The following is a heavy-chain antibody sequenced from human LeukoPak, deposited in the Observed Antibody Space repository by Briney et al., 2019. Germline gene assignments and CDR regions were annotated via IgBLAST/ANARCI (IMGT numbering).Heavy chain of an antibody. D-gene: IGHD3-10*01. Sequence: PSETLSLTCTVSGGSISSFIYYWGWIRQPPGKGLEWIGSIYYSGSTYYNPSLKSRVTISVDTSKNQFSLKLSSVTAADTAVYYCARYYGSGSYGRPVWFDPWGQGTLVTVSS. J-gene: IGHJ5*02. V-gene: IGHV4-39*07. CDR2: IYYSGST. CDR1: GGSISSFIYY. CDR3: ARYYGSGSYGRPVWFDP.